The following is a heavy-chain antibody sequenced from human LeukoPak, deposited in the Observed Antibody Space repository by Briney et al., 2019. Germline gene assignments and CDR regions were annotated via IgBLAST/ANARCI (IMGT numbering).Heavy chain of an antibody. CDR2: IYYSGST. CDR3: ARHRKIAAPLDY. J-gene: IGHJ4*02. CDR1: GGFIGSSSYY. Sequence: PSETLSLTCTVSGGFIGSSSYYWGWIRQPPGKGLEWIGSIYYSGSTYYNPSLKSRVTISVDTSKNQFSPKLSSVTAADTAVYYCARHRKIAAPLDYWGQGTLVTVSS. V-gene: IGHV4-39*01. D-gene: IGHD6-13*01.